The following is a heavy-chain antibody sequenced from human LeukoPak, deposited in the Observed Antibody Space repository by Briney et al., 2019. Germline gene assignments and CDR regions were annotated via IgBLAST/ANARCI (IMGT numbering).Heavy chain of an antibody. CDR1: AGSISSADYY. J-gene: IGHJ4*02. CDR3: ARDRRGGDSMIRGLDY. Sequence: SETLSLTCTVSAGSISSADYYWSWIRQPPGKGLEWIGYIYYSGSTYYNPSLKSRLTISVDTSKNQFSLKLSSVTAADTAVYYCARDRRGGDSMIRGLDYWGQGTLVTVSS. D-gene: IGHD3-10*01. CDR2: IYYSGST. V-gene: IGHV4-30-4*01.